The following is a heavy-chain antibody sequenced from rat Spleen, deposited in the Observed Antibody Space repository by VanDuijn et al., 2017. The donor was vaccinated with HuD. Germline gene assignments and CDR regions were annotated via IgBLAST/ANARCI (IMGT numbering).Heavy chain of an antibody. V-gene: IGHV5-29*01. Sequence: EVQLVESGGGLVQPGRSMKLSCAASGFTFSNYYMAWVRQAPTKGLEWVATISYDGTGTYYRDSVKGRFTISRDNAKSTLYLQMNSLRSEDTATYYCTREDYYSTIFAYWGQGTLVTVSS. CDR1: GFTFSNYY. D-gene: IGHD1-2*01. CDR2: ISYDGTGT. J-gene: IGHJ3*01. CDR3: TREDYYSTIFAY.